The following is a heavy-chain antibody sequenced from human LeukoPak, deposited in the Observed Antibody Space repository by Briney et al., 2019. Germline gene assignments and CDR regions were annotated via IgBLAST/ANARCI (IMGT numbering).Heavy chain of an antibody. CDR2: TYYSGSP. J-gene: IGHJ4*02. Sequence: SETLSPTCTVSGASISSYYWSWIRQPPGKGLEWIGYTYYSGSPTYNPSLKSRVTIAADTSKNQFSLKLSSVTAADTAMYYCARGFAYGDTGSFDYWGQGALVTVSS. V-gene: IGHV4-59*01. CDR1: GASISSYY. D-gene: IGHD4-17*01. CDR3: ARGFAYGDTGSFDY.